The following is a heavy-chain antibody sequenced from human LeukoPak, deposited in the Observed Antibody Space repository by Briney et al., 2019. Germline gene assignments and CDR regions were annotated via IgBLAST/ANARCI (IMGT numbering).Heavy chain of an antibody. J-gene: IGHJ4*02. CDR2: IYYSGST. CDR3: ARDRNDWALDY. D-gene: IGHD1-1*01. Sequence: PSQTLCLTCTVSGGSISGGGYYWSCIRQHPGKGLEWIGYIYYSGSTYYNPSLKSLVTISVDTSKKQFSLKLSSVTAADTAVYYCARDRNDWALDYWGQGTLVTVSS. V-gene: IGHV4-31*01. CDR1: GGSISGGGYY.